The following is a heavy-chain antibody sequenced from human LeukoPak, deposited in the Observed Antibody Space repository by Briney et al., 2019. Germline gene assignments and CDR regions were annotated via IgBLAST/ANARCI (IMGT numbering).Heavy chain of an antibody. D-gene: IGHD5-24*01. CDR2: INHSGST. CDR3: ARGERDGYNVDFDY. J-gene: IGHJ4*02. V-gene: IGHV4-34*01. Sequence: PSETLSLTCAVYGGSLSGYYWSWIRQPPGKGLEWIGEINHSGSTNYNPSLKSRVTISVDTSKNQFSLKLSSVTAADTAVYYCARGERDGYNVDFDYWGQGTLVTVSS. CDR1: GGSLSGYY.